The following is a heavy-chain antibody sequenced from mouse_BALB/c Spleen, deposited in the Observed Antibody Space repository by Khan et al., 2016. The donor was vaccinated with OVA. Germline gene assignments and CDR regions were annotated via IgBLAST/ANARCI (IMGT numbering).Heavy chain of an antibody. Sequence: QIQLVQSGPELKKPGETVQISCKASGFTFTNYGMNWVKQAPGKGLKWMGWINTYTGEPSFADDFKGRFAFSLETSASTAYLQMNILKNADTATYFCARVGYNGTMDCWGQGTSGTVSS. CDR2: INTYTGEP. J-gene: IGHJ4*01. D-gene: IGHD2-14*01. CDR3: ARVGYNGTMDC. V-gene: IGHV9-3-1*01. CDR1: GFTFTNYG.